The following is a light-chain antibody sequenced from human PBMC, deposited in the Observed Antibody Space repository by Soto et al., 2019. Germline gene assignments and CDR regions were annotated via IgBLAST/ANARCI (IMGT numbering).Light chain of an antibody. CDR1: QSVSNNY. J-gene: IGKJ1*01. CDR2: GAS. V-gene: IGKV3-20*01. Sequence: EIVLTQSPGTLSLSPGERATLSCRTSQSVSNNYLDWYQQKPGQAPRLLIYGASSRATGIPDRFSGSWSGTYVTLSISTLAPEDVAVYYGQQYSRLWTFGQGTKVEIK. CDR3: QQYSRLWT.